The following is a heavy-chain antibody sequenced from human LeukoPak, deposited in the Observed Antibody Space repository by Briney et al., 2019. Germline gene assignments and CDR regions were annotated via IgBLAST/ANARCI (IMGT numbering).Heavy chain of an antibody. Sequence: PGGSLRLSCTASGFTFSSYGMHWARQSPGKGLKWVAFIRYDGSNKYYADSVKGRFTISRDNSKNTLYLQMNSLRAEDTAVYYCAKDPRETYYFDNWGQGTLVTVSS. J-gene: IGHJ4*02. CDR3: AKDPRETYYFDN. CDR1: GFTFSSYG. V-gene: IGHV3-30*02. D-gene: IGHD5-24*01. CDR2: IRYDGSNK.